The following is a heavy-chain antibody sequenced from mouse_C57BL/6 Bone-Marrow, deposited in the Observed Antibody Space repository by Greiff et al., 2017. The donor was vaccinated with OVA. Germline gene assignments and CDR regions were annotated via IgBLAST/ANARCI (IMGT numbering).Heavy chain of an antibody. CDR1: GYTFTNYW. D-gene: IGHD1-1*01. V-gene: IGHV1-63*01. CDR3: ARRGTTVFDY. J-gene: IGHJ2*01. Sequence: VKVVESGAELVRPGTSVKMSCKASGYTFTNYWIGWAKQRPGHGLEWIGDIYPGGGYTNYNEKFKGKATLTADKSSSTAYMQCSSLTAEDSAIYYCARRGTTVFDYWGQGTTLTVSS. CDR2: IYPGGGYT.